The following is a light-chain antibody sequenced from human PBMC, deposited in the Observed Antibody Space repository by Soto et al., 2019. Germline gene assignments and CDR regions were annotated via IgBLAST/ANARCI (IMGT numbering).Light chain of an antibody. CDR2: SAS. Sequence: DIQMTQSPSSLSASVGTRVTITCRASQSVTTNLSWYQQKQAKAPKLLIYSASTLQSGVPSRFSGSGSGTAFTLTIRSLQPEDFATYVCHQRYSAPLTFGGGTLVDIK. CDR3: HQRYSAPLT. J-gene: IGKJ4*01. CDR1: QSVTTN. V-gene: IGKV1-39*01.